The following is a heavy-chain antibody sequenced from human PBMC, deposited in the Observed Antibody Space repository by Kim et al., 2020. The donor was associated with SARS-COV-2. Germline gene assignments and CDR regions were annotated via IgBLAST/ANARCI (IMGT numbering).Heavy chain of an antibody. D-gene: IGHD4-17*01. V-gene: IGHV3-21*01. J-gene: IGHJ4*02. Sequence: GGSLRLSCAASGFTFSSYSMNWVRQAPGKGLEWVSSISSSSSYIYYADSVKGRFTISRDNAKNSLYLQMNSLRAEDTAVYYCARDRWDYGDPFDYWGQGTLVTVSS. CDR3: ARDRWDYGDPFDY. CDR1: GFTFSSYS. CDR2: ISSSSSYI.